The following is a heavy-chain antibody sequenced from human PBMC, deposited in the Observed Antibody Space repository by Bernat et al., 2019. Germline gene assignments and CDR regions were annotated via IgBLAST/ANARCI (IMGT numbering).Heavy chain of an antibody. D-gene: IGHD2-15*01. CDR3: AKVTGAYCSGGSCYVDF. Sequence: EVQLLESVGGLVQPGGSLRLSCAASGFTFSNYAMSWVRQAPGKGLEWVSAISGSGANTYYADSVKGRFTISRDNSKNTLCLQMNSLRAEDTALYYCAKVTGAYCSGGSCYVDFWGQGTLVTVSS. CDR2: ISGSGANT. CDR1: GFTFSNYA. J-gene: IGHJ4*02. V-gene: IGHV3-23*01.